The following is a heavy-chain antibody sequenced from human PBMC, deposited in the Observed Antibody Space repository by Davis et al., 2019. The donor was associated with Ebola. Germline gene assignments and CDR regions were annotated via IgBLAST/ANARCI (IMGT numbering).Heavy chain of an antibody. D-gene: IGHD3-22*01. J-gene: IGHJ4*02. CDR3: ARHVTTMILGWYYFDY. CDR1: GDSISSSGYY. Sequence: SETLSLTCSVSGDSISSSGYYWGWIRQPPGKGLEWIGSIYYSGSTYYNPSLKSRVTISVDTSKNQFSLKLSSVTAADTAVYYCARHVTTMILGWYYFDYWGQGTLVTVSS. CDR2: IYYSGST. V-gene: IGHV4-39*01.